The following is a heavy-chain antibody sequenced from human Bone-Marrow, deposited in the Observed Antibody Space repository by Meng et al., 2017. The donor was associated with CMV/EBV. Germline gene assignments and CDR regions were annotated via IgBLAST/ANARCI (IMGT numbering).Heavy chain of an antibody. Sequence: ASVKVSCKASGYTFTNYDINWVRQAPGQGLEWMGWMNPNIGNTGYAQKFQGRVTMTRDTSISTAYMELSRLRSDDTAVYYCARDSSMDLGDAFDIWGQGTMVTVSS. J-gene: IGHJ3*02. CDR1: GYTFTNYD. D-gene: IGHD6-13*01. V-gene: IGHV1-8*01. CDR2: MNPNIGNT. CDR3: ARDSSMDLGDAFDI.